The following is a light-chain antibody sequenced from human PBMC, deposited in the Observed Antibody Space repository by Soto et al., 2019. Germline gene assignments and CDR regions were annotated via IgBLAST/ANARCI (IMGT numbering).Light chain of an antibody. Sequence: ENVLTQSPGTLSFSPGERATLSCRASQSVRSNYLAWYQQTPGQPPRLLIYDASTRAPGIPDRFSGSGSGTDFTLTIRGLEPEDFAVYYCQQYGTSATFGQGTKVDIK. CDR1: QSVRSNY. J-gene: IGKJ1*01. V-gene: IGKV3-20*01. CDR3: QQYGTSAT. CDR2: DAS.